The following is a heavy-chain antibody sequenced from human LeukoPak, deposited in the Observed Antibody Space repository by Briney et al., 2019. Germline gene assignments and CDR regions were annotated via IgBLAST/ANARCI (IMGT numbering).Heavy chain of an antibody. D-gene: IGHD3-16*02. V-gene: IGHV3-53*01. CDR1: GFTVSSNY. J-gene: IGHJ4*02. Sequence: GGSLRLSCAASGFTVSSNYMSWVRQAPGKGLEWVSVIYSGGSTYNADSVKGRFTISRDNSKNTLYLQMNSLRAEDTAVYYCASTEAYDYVWGSYRFSYWGQGTLVTVSS. CDR3: ASTEAYDYVWGSYRFSY. CDR2: IYSGGST.